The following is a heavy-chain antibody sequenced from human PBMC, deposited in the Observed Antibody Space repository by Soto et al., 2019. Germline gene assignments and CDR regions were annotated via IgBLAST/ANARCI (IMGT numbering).Heavy chain of an antibody. CDR1: GFIFSTYG. CDR3: GATPSYDYVWGSYRYWADAFDL. V-gene: IGHV3-30*03. J-gene: IGHJ3*01. D-gene: IGHD3-16*02. CDR2: ISCDGINK. Sequence: QVQLVESGGGVVQPGRSLRLSCAASGFIFSTYGMHWVRQAPGKGLEWVAVISCDGINKYSADSVKGRFSISRDNSTNTLYLQMNSRRADDTAVYYCGATPSYDYVWGSYRYWADAFDLWGQGTMVSVSS.